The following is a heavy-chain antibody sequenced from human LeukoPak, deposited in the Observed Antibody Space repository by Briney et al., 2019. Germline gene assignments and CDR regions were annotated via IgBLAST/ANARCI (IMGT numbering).Heavy chain of an antibody. V-gene: IGHV3-53*01. Sequence: PGGSLRLSCAASGFIVGNNYMSWVRQAPGKGLEWVSVIYRDGSTYYADSVKGRFTISRDNSKNTLFLQTNSLRAEDTAVYYCARDMGSHYDSSGYYYWGQGTLVTVSS. CDR3: ARDMGSHYDSSGYYY. CDR2: IYRDGST. J-gene: IGHJ4*02. D-gene: IGHD3-22*01. CDR1: GFIVGNNY.